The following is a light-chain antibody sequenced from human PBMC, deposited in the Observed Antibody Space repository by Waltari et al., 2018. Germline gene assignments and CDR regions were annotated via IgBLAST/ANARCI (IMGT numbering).Light chain of an antibody. CDR1: QSVSNF. V-gene: IGKV3-11*01. J-gene: IGKJ2*01. CDR2: DAS. Sequence: EIVLTQSPATLSLSPGERATLSCRASQSVSNFLAWYQQKPGQAPRLLIYDASNMATGIPARFSGGGSGTDFTLTISSLEPEDFAVYYCQQRSNWPLMYTFGQGTKLEIK. CDR3: QQRSNWPLMYT.